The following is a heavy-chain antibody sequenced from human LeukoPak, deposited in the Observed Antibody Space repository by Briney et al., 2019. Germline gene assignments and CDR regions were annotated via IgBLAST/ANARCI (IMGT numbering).Heavy chain of an antibody. CDR2: IYTSGST. Sequence: PSETLSLTCTVSGGSISSGSYYWSWIRQPAGKGLEWIGRIYTSGSTNYNPSLKSRVTISVDTSKNQFSLKLSSVTAADTAVYYCARGTEKIIAVAGTWGQGTLVTVSS. D-gene: IGHD6-19*01. J-gene: IGHJ5*02. V-gene: IGHV4-61*02. CDR1: GGSISSGSYY. CDR3: ARGTEKIIAVAGT.